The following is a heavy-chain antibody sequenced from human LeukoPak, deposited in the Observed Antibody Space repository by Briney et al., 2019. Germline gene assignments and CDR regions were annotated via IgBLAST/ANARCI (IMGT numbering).Heavy chain of an antibody. CDR1: GGSISSYY. D-gene: IGHD3-9*01. V-gene: IGHV4-59*08. J-gene: IGHJ4*02. Sequence: PSETLSLTCTVFGGSISSYYWNWIRQPPGKGLEWIGYIYYSGSTNYNPSLRSRVTISLDTSKNQFSLKLSSVTAADTAVYYCATRYYDILTGYYYFDYWGQGTLVTVSS. CDR2: IYYSGST. CDR3: ATRYYDILTGYYYFDY.